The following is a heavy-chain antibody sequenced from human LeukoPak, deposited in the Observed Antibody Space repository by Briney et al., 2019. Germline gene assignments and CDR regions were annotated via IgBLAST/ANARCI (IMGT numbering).Heavy chain of an antibody. CDR1: GYTFTGYY. J-gene: IGHJ6*03. CDR2: INPNSGGT. D-gene: IGHD3-10*01. CDR3: ARQGDGSGSYHKSYYYYYYMDV. V-gene: IGHV1-2*02. Sequence: ASVKVSCKASGYTFTGYYMHRVRQAPGQGLEWMRWINPNSGGTNYAQKFQGRVTMTRDTSISTAYMELSRPRSDDTAVYYCARQGDGSGSYHKSYYYYYYMDVWGKGTTVTVSS.